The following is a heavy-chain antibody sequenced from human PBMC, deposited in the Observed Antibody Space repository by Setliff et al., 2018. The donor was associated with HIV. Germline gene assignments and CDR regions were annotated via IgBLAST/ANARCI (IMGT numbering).Heavy chain of an antibody. CDR3: ARSPLKRDYYYMDV. CDR1: GFTFSSYA. J-gene: IGHJ6*03. Sequence: RLSCAASGFTFSSYAMHWVRQAPGKGLEWVAVISYDGSNKYYADSVKGRFTISRDNSKNTLYLQMNSLRAEDTAVYYCARSPLKRDYYYMDVWGKGTTVTVSS. CDR2: ISYDGSNK. V-gene: IGHV3-30*04.